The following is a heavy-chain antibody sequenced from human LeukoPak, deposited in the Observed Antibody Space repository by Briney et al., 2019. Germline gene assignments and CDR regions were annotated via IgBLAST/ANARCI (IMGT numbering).Heavy chain of an antibody. CDR1: GGTFSSYA. Sequence: ASVKVSCKASGGTFSSYAISWVRQAPGQGLEWMGGIIPIFGTANYAQKFQGIVTITTDESTSTAYMELSSLRSEDTAVYYCARDLRLAHAFDIWGQGTMVTVSS. D-gene: IGHD6-19*01. CDR2: IIPIFGTA. CDR3: ARDLRLAHAFDI. V-gene: IGHV1-69*05. J-gene: IGHJ3*02.